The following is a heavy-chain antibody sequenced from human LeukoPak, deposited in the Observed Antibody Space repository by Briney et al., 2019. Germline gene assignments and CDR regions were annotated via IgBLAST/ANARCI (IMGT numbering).Heavy chain of an antibody. CDR1: GGSISSYY. CDR3: ARDRIIAAAGTFPWFDP. J-gene: IGHJ5*02. V-gene: IGHV4-59*12. CDR2: IYYSGST. Sequence: PSETLSLTCTVSGGSISSYYWSWIRQPPGKGLEWIGYIYYSGSTNYNPSLKSRVTISVDTSKNQFSLQLNSVTPEDTAVYYCARDRIIAAAGTFPWFDPWGQGALVTVSS. D-gene: IGHD6-13*01.